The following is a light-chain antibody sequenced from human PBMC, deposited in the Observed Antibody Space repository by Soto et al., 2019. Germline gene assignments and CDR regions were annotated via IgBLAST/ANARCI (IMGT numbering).Light chain of an antibody. V-gene: IGKV3D-20*02. J-gene: IGKJ5*01. CDR1: QSVNSSY. CDR2: GAS. Sequence: DIVLAQTAWTQHWSGGERGTLSCRSSQSVNSSYLAWYQQKPGQAPRLLIYGASSRATGIPDRFSGSGSGTDSTLTSSRLEPEDFAVYYCQHRGKWPLTVGQGTRLDIK. CDR3: QHRGKWPLT.